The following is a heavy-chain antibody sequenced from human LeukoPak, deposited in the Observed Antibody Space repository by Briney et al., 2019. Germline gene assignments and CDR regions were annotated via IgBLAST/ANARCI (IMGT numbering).Heavy chain of an antibody. D-gene: IGHD2-15*01. CDR1: GFTFKSYS. V-gene: IGHV3-21*05. CDR2: ITSTSSDL. CDR3: ARELYCSGGSCYGVDAFDI. J-gene: IGHJ3*02. Sequence: PGGSLRLSCVASGFTFKSYSMNWVRQAPGKGLEWVSFITSTSSDLFYSDSVKGRFTFSRDNAKNSLYLQMNSLRAEDTAVYYCARELYCSGGSCYGVDAFDIWGQGTMVTVSS.